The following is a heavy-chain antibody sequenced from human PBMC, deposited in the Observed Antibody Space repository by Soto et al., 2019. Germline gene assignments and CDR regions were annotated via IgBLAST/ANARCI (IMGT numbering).Heavy chain of an antibody. V-gene: IGHV3-30-3*01. CDR3: ARDGGYCTNGVCLNYFDY. Sequence: GGSLRLSCSASGFTFSSYAMHWVRQAPGKGLEWVAVISYDGSNKYYADSVKGRFTISRDNSKNTLYLQMNSLRVEDTAVYYCARDGGYCTNGVCLNYFDYWGQGTLVTVSS. J-gene: IGHJ4*02. D-gene: IGHD2-8*01. CDR2: ISYDGSNK. CDR1: GFTFSSYA.